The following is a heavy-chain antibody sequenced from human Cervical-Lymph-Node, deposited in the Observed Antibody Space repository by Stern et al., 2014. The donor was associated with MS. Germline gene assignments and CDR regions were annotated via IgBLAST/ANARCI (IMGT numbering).Heavy chain of an antibody. Sequence: VHLVESGAEVKKPGSSVKVSCKASGGTFSSYTISWVRQAPGQGLEWMGRIIPILGIANYAQKFQGRVTITADKSTSTAYMELSSLRSEDTAVYYCARDGDYGDNERSNWGQGTLVTVSS. V-gene: IGHV1-69*09. D-gene: IGHD4-17*01. CDR2: IIPILGIA. J-gene: IGHJ4*02. CDR1: GGTFSSYT. CDR3: ARDGDYGDNERSN.